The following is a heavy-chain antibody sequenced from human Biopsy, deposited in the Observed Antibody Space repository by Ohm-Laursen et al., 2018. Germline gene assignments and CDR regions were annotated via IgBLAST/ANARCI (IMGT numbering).Heavy chain of an antibody. CDR1: GYAFHTYY. V-gene: IGHV1-46*02. CDR3: ARPRGTATAIADGLDY. D-gene: IGHD2-21*02. J-gene: IGHJ4*02. CDR2: INPSGRYT. Sequence: ASVKVSCKASGYAFHTYYMHWVRQAPGQGLEWLGYINPSGRYTRNAQSFQGRVTITRDTSTSTVYMELSGLTSDDTAVYYCARPRGTATAIADGLDYWGQGTLVTVSS.